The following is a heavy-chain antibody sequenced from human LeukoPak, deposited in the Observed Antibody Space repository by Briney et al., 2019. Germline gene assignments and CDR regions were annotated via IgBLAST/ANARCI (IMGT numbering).Heavy chain of an antibody. V-gene: IGHV3-30*18. CDR3: ANGRYLFLEWQSWFDP. CDR2: ISSDGKDV. CDR1: GRSLNNYA. D-gene: IGHD3-3*01. Sequence: GGSLRLSCTASGRSLNNYARHWVRQAPGKGLEWLAGISSDGKDVHYADSVEGRFIISRDRLKNTVYLQMNSLRADDTAVYYCANGRYLFLEWQSWFDPWGQGTLVTVSS. J-gene: IGHJ5*02.